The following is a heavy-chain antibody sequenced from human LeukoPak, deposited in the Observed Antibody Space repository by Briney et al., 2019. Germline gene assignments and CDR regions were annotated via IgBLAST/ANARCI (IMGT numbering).Heavy chain of an antibody. CDR1: GYNFMTYG. CDR2: ISPYKGKT. D-gene: IGHD4-17*01. CDR3: AVGTTAPKLGAFDI. J-gene: IGHJ3*02. Sequence: ASVKVSCKASGYNFMTYGISWVRQAPGQGLEWMGWISPYKGKTSYGQKFQGRITITTDTSTSTAYMDLTSLRSDDTAVYYCAVGTTAPKLGAFDIWGQGTMVTVSS. V-gene: IGHV1-18*01.